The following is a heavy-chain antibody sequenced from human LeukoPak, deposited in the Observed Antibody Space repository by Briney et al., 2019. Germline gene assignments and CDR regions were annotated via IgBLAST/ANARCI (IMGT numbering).Heavy chain of an antibody. D-gene: IGHD6-13*01. CDR2: INPKTGTA. CDR3: ARNYGYSSSWYAEDWFDP. V-gene: IGHV1-2*02. Sequence: ASVKVSCKASGYTFTGYSIYWVRQTPGQKLEWMGWINPKTGTANSAQKFQGRVTMTRDTSISTAYMELSRLRSDDTAVYYCARNYGYSSSWYAEDWFDPWGQGTLVTVSS. J-gene: IGHJ5*02. CDR1: GYTFTGYS.